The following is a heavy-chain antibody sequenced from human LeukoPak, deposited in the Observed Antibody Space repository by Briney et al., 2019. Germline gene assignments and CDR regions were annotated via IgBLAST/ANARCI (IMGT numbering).Heavy chain of an antibody. J-gene: IGHJ4*02. CDR3: ARETTGSYYLDY. CDR2: ISSDGSST. V-gene: IGHV3-74*01. D-gene: IGHD1-1*01. Sequence: GGSLRLSCAASGFTFSSYWMSWVRQAPGKGLVWVSRISSDGSSTSYADSVKGRFTISRDNAKNTLYLQMNSLRAEDTAVYYCARETTGSYYLDYWGQGTLVTVSS. CDR1: GFTFSSYW.